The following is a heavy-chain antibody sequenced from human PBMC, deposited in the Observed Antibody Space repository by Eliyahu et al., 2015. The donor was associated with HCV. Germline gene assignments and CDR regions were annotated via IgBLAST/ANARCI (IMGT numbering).Heavy chain of an antibody. CDR2: IRGKADSYLT. CDR3: TSLRSRTPGEFYGVDV. CDR1: GFTFSGXA. V-gene: IGHV3-73*01. J-gene: IGHJ6*02. Sequence: EVQLVESGGDLVQPGGSLXLSCAASGFTFSGXAIHWVRLASGKGLEWVGRIRGKADSYLTSYTASLSDRXTISRDDSKNTAYLQMNNLEVEDTAVYYCTSLRSRTPGEFYGVDVWGQGTTVIVSS. D-gene: IGHD3-16*01.